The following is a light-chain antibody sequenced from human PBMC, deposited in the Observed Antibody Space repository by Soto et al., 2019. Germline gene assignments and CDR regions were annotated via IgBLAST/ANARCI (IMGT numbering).Light chain of an antibody. CDR3: QHYDSLRWT. CDR1: QSVSSSY. V-gene: IGKV3-20*01. CDR2: GAS. J-gene: IGKJ1*01. Sequence: EILLTQSPGTLSLSPGERATLSCRASQSVSSSYLAWYQQKPGQAPRLLIYGASSRATGIPDRFSGSGSGTDFSLTISRLEPEDFAVYYCQHYDSLRWTFGLGTKVDIK.